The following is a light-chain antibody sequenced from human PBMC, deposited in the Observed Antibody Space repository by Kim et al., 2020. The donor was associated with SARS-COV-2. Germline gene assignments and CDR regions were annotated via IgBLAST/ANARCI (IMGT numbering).Light chain of an antibody. CDR2: KDS. CDR1: VLAKKY. CDR3: YSAADNNEGV. J-gene: IGLJ2*01. Sequence: SYELTQSLSVSVSPGQTARITCSGDVLAKKYARWFQQKPGQAPVLVIYKDSERPSGIPERFSGSSSGTTVTLTISGAQVEDEADYYCYSAADNNEGVFGGGTQLTVL. V-gene: IGLV3-27*01.